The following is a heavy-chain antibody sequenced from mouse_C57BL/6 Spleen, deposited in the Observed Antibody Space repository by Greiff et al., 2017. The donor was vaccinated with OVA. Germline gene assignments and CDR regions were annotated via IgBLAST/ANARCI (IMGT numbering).Heavy chain of an antibody. Sequence: EVKVVESGGGLVKPGGSLKLSCAASGFTFSDYGMHWVRQAPEKGLEWVAYISSGSSTIYYADTVKGRFTISRDNAKNTLFLQMTSLRSEDTAMYYCARGTGTGGYYFDYWGQGTTLTVSS. D-gene: IGHD4-1*01. CDR1: GFTFSDYG. CDR2: ISSGSSTI. J-gene: IGHJ2*01. V-gene: IGHV5-17*01. CDR3: ARGTGTGGYYFDY.